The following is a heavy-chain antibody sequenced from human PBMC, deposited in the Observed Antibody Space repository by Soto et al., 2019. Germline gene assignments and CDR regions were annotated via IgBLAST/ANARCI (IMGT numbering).Heavy chain of an antibody. CDR3: ARERAASGRRGWYNDAFDI. CDR2: INPNSGGT. Sequence: GLEWMGWINPNSGGTNYAQKFQGWVTMTRDTSISTAYMELSRLRSDDTAVYYCARERAASGRRGWYNDAFDIWGQGTMGTVSS. V-gene: IGHV1-2*04. D-gene: IGHD6-19*01. J-gene: IGHJ3*02.